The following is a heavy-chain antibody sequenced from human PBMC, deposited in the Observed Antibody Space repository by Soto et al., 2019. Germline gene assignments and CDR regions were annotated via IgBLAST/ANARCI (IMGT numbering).Heavy chain of an antibody. D-gene: IGHD3-3*01. Sequence: GGSLRLSCAASGFTFSNAWMNWVRQAPGKGLEWVGRIKSKTDGGTTDYAAPVKGRFTIPRDDSKNTLYLQMNSLKTEDTAVYYCTTQERPQLRFLEPRMDVWGQGTTVTVSS. CDR2: IKSKTDGGTT. CDR1: GFTFSNAW. J-gene: IGHJ6*02. CDR3: TTQERPQLRFLEPRMDV. V-gene: IGHV3-15*07.